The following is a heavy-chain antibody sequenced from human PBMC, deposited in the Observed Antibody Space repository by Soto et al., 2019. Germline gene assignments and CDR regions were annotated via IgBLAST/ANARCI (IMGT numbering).Heavy chain of an antibody. CDR1: GYTFTNYG. J-gene: IGHJ4*02. V-gene: IGHV1-18*01. CDR3: ARVPSYRPGDY. CDR2: ISAYNGDT. D-gene: IGHD3-10*01. Sequence: QVQLVQSGTEVKIPGASVKVSCKTSGYTFTNYGFIWVRQAPGQGLELMGWISAYNGDTKLQQNFQGRLTLTTDTSTSTASMELRSLRSDDTAVYYCARVPSYRPGDYWGQGTLVTVS.